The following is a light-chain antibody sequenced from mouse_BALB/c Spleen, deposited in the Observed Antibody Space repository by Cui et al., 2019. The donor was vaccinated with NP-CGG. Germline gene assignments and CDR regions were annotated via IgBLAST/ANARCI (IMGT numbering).Light chain of an antibody. CDR3: ALWYSNHWV. CDR2: GTN. Sequence: QAFVTQESTPTTSPGETVTLTCRSSTGAVTTSNYANWVQEKPDHLFTGLIGGTNNRVPGVPARFSGSLIGDKAALTITGAQTEDEAIYFCALWYSNHWVFGGGTKRTVL. CDR1: TGAVTTSNY. J-gene: IGLJ1*01. V-gene: IGLV1*01.